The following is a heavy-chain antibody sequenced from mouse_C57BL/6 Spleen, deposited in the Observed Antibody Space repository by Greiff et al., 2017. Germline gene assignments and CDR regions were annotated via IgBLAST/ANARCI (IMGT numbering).Heavy chain of an antibody. CDR2: ILPGSGST. Sequence: QVQLKQSGAELMKPGASVKLSCKATGYTFTGYWIEWVKQRPGHGLEWIGEILPGSGSTNYNEKFKGKATFTADTSSNTAYMQLSSLTTEDSAIYYCARSPHYGNYVDWYFDVWGTGTTVTVSS. CDR1: GYTFTGYW. V-gene: IGHV1-9*01. D-gene: IGHD2-1*01. J-gene: IGHJ1*03. CDR3: ARSPHYGNYVDWYFDV.